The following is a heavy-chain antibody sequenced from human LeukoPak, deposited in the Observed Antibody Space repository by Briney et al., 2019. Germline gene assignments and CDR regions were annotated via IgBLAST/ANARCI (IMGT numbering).Heavy chain of an antibody. J-gene: IGHJ5*02. Sequence: SETLSLTCTVSGGSISSSSYYWGWIRQPPGKGLEWIGEINHSGSTNYNPSLKSRVTISVDTSKNQFSLKVRSVTAADTAVYYCARHDGGYGGSNWFDPWGQGTLVTVSS. V-gene: IGHV4-39*01. CDR3: ARHDGGYGGSNWFDP. D-gene: IGHD5-12*01. CDR1: GGSISSSSYY. CDR2: INHSGST.